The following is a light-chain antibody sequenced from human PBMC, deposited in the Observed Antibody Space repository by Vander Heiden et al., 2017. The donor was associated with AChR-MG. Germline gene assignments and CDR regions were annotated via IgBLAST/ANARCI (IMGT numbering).Light chain of an antibody. Sequence: DIVMTQSPDSLAVSLGERATINCKSSQIALDSSDNKNYLAWYQQKPGQPPKLLNFWASTRQSGVPDRFSGSGSGTDFTLTISSLQAEDVAIYYCQQHYSTPWTFGQGTKVEIK. CDR3: QQHYSTPWT. CDR2: WAS. J-gene: IGKJ1*01. CDR1: QIALDSSDNKNY. V-gene: IGKV4-1*01.